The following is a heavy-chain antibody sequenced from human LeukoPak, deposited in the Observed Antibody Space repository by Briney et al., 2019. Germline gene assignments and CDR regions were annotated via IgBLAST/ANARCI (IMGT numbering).Heavy chain of an antibody. CDR3: AKRGVVIRVILVGFHREAYYFDS. V-gene: IGHV3-23*01. D-gene: IGHD3-22*01. CDR2: ISGSGGST. Sequence: GGSLRLSCAVAGITLSNYGMSWVRQAPGKGLEWVAGISGSGGSTNYADSVKGRFTISRDNPKNTLYLQMNSLRAEDTAVYFCAKRGVVIRVILVGFHREAYYFDSWGQGALVTVSS. J-gene: IGHJ4*02. CDR1: GITLSNYG.